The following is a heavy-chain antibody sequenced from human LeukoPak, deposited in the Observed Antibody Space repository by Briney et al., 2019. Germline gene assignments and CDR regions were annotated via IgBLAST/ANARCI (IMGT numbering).Heavy chain of an antibody. V-gene: IGHV3-7*03. CDR1: GFTFSSSW. Sequence: GGSLRLSCAASGFTFSSSWMSWVRQAPGKGLEWVAHIKRDGSEKYSVDSVKGRFTISRDNAKNSLYLQMNSPRAEDTAVYYCTRDLRIVVVPAAMNENWFDPWGQGTLVTVSS. CDR2: IKRDGSEK. J-gene: IGHJ5*02. CDR3: TRDLRIVVVPAAMNENWFDP. D-gene: IGHD2-2*01.